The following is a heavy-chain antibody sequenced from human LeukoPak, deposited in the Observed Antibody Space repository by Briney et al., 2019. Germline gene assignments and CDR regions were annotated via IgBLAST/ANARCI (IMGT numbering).Heavy chain of an antibody. CDR2: ISNSGSTK. J-gene: IGHJ4*02. V-gene: IGHV3-48*03. CDR1: GFTFSSYE. CDR3: AAVIDY. Sequence: HPGGSLRLSCAASGFTFSSYEMNWIRQAPGKGLEWISYISNSGSTKYYADSVKGRFTISRDNAKNSVFLQMNSLRAEDTAVYYCAAVIDYWGQGTLVTVSS.